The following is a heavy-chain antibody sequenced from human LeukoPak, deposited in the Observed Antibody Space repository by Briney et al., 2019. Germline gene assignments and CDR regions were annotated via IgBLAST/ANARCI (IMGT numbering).Heavy chain of an antibody. Sequence: SQTLSLTCAVYGGSFSGYYWSWIRQPPGKGREWSGEINHSGSTNYNPSLKSRVTISVDTSKNQFSQKLSSVTAADTAVYYCARLRFNWLSPTINAFDIWGHGTMVTVSS. CDR1: GGSFSGYY. D-gene: IGHD3-9*01. CDR2: INHSGST. CDR3: ARLRFNWLSPTINAFDI. V-gene: IGHV4-34*01. J-gene: IGHJ3*02.